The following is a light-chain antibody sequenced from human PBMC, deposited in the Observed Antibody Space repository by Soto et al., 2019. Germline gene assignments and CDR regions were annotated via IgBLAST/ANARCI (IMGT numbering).Light chain of an antibody. CDR3: QPSYSTPIT. V-gene: IGKV1-39*01. J-gene: IGKJ5*01. CDR1: QSISSY. CDR2: AAS. Sequence: DIQMTQSPSSLSASVGDRVTITCRASQSISSYLNWYQQKPGKAPKLLICAASSLQSGVTSRFSGSGSGTDFTLTISSLQPEDFATYYCQPSYSTPITFGPGTRLDIK.